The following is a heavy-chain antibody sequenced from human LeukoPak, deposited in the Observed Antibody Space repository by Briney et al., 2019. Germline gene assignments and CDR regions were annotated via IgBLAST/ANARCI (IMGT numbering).Heavy chain of an antibody. CDR2: IYYSGST. CDR1: GSSISSHY. J-gene: IGHJ4*02. D-gene: IGHD1-26*01. Sequence: PSETLSLTCTVSGSSISSHYWSWIRQPPGKGLEWIGYIYYSGSTNYNPSLKSRVTISVDTSKNQFSLKLSSVTAADTAVYYCARERSGSYRNTFDYWGQGTLVTVSS. CDR3: ARERSGSYRNTFDY. V-gene: IGHV4-59*11.